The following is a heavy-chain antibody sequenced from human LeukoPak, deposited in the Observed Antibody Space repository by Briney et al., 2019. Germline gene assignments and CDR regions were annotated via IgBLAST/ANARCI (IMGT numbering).Heavy chain of an antibody. Sequence: GGSLRLSCAASGFSFRNYGMSWVRQAPGEGLEWVSYISSSGSTIYYADSVKGRFTISRDNAKNSLYLQMNSLRAEDTAVYYCAELGITMIGGVWGKGTTVTISS. J-gene: IGHJ6*04. CDR1: GFSFRNYG. V-gene: IGHV3-48*04. CDR3: AELGITMIGGV. CDR2: ISSSGSTI. D-gene: IGHD3-10*02.